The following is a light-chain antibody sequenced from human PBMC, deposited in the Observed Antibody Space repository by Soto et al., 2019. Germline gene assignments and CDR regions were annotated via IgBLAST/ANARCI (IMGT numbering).Light chain of an antibody. CDR1: ESVSSSS. Sequence: EIVLTQSPGTLSLSPGERATLSCRASESVSSSSLAWYQQKPGQAPRLLIYAASSRATGLPDRFSASGTGTDFTLTISSLEPEDSAVYYCQQRHMWPITFGQGTRLEIK. V-gene: IGKV3D-20*02. CDR3: QQRHMWPIT. CDR2: AAS. J-gene: IGKJ5*01.